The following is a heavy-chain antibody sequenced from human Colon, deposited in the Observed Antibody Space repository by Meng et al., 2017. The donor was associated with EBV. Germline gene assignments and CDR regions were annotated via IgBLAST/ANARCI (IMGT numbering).Heavy chain of an antibody. D-gene: IGHD7-27*01. Sequence: QVPPQQWGAGLLKLSETLSLTCVVYGGSLSDYYCSWIRQSPGRGLEWIGEIHPSGSIFYNPSLQSRVTISVDTSKNQFSLNLNSVTAADTAVYFCSRGVDSYKLGNLWGRGTLVTVSS. V-gene: IGHV4-34*02. CDR2: IHPSGSI. CDR1: GGSLSDYY. CDR3: SRGVDSYKLGNL. J-gene: IGHJ2*01.